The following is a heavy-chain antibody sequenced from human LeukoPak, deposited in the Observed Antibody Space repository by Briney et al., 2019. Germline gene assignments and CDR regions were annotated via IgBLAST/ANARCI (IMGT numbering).Heavy chain of an antibody. J-gene: IGHJ4*02. CDR1: GYTLNELS. CDR2: FDPEGGET. Sequence: ASGKVSCQVSGYTLNELSMHWVRWAPGTGQEWMGGFDPEGGETIYAQKFQGRVTMTEDTSTDTAYMDLSRLRSEDTAVYFCATLLRVVPAAPPNYWGQGTLVTVSS. D-gene: IGHD2-2*01. CDR3: ATLLRVVPAAPPNY. V-gene: IGHV1-24*01.